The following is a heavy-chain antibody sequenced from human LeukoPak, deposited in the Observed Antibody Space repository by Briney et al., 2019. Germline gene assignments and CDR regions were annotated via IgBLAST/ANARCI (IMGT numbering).Heavy chain of an antibody. CDR1: GFTYSSYW. J-gene: IGHJ4*02. Sequence: GGSLRLSCSASGFTYSSYWMHWVRQPPGKGLVWVSRINSAGSSTSYADSVKGRFTISRDNAKNTLYLQMNSLRAEDTAVYYCARGGAAMAYYWGQGTLVTVSS. D-gene: IGHD5-18*01. V-gene: IGHV3-74*01. CDR2: INSAGSST. CDR3: ARGGAAMAYY.